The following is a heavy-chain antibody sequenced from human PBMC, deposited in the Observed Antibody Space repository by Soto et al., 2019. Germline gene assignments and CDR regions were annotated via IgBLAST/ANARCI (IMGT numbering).Heavy chain of an antibody. CDR3: ARGDYQYSIDY. D-gene: IGHD2-2*01. Sequence: SETLSLTCTVSGDSMTSGDYSWSWIRQPPGKGLEWLGYIYRTGNTHYSPSLKSRVSISQDRSKNQFSLELTSVTAADTAVYYCARGDYQYSIDYWGQGTLVTVS. V-gene: IGHV4-30-2*01. CDR1: GDSMTSGDYS. CDR2: IYRTGNT. J-gene: IGHJ4*02.